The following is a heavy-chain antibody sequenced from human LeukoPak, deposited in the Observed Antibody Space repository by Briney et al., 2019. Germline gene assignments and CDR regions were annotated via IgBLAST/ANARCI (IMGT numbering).Heavy chain of an antibody. J-gene: IGHJ4*02. D-gene: IGHD3-22*01. CDR2: INHSGST. CDR3: ARGVYYDSSGYSLDY. CDR1: GGSFSGYY. V-gene: IGHV4-34*01. Sequence: SETLSLTCAVYGGSFSGYYWSWIRQPPGKGLEWIGEINHSGSTNYNPSLKSRVTISVDTSKNQFSLKLSSVTAADSAVYYCARGVYYDSSGYSLDYWGQGTLVTVSS.